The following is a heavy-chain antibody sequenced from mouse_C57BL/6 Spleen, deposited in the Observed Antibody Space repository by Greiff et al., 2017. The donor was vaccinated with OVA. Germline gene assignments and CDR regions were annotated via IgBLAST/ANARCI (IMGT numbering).Heavy chain of an antibody. CDR3: TRWGDGWYFDV. J-gene: IGHJ1*03. D-gene: IGHD3-3*01. Sequence: QVQLQQSGAELVRPGASVTLSCKASGYTFTDYEMHWVKQTPVHGLEWIGAIDPETGGTAYNQKFKGKAILTADKSSSTAYMELRSLTSEDSAVYYCTRWGDGWYFDVWGTGTTVTVSS. CDR1: GYTFTDYE. CDR2: IDPETGGT. V-gene: IGHV1-15*01.